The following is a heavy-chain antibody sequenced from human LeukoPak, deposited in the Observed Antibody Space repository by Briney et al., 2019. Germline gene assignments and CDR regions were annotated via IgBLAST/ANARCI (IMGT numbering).Heavy chain of an antibody. V-gene: IGHV4-39*07. J-gene: IGHJ5*02. CDR1: GGYIITSGHY. CDR3: ARERSSSGGHNWFDP. CDR2: IYYTGVT. Sequence: SETLSLTCTVSGGYIITSGHYWGWIRQPPGKGLEWIGSIYYTGVTSTNPFFRSRMSISVDTSKNQSSLNLTSVTAADAAVYYCARERSSSGGHNWFDPWGQGTLVTVSS. D-gene: IGHD4-23*01.